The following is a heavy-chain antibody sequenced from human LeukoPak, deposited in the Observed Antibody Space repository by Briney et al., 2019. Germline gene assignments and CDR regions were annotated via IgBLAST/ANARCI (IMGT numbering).Heavy chain of an antibody. J-gene: IGHJ4*02. D-gene: IGHD3-10*01. CDR3: ARGFSSRPYGSGSYHFDY. V-gene: IGHV4-34*01. CDR2: IYHSGST. Sequence: PSETLSLTCAVYGGSFSGYYWSWIRQPPGKGLEWIGSIYHSGSTYYNPSLKSRVTISVDTSKNQFSLKLSSVTAADTAVYYCARGFSSRPYGSGSYHFDYWGQGILVSVSS. CDR1: GGSFSGYY.